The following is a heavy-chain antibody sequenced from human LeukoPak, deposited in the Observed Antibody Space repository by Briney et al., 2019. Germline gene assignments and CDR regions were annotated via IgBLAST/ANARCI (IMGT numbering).Heavy chain of an antibody. Sequence: GGSLRLSCAASGFTFSSYGMHWVRQAPGKGLEWVAVISYDGSNKYYADSVKGRFTISRDNSKNTLYLQMNSLRAEDTAVYYCAKGGYSSGWYFDYWGQGTLVTVSP. CDR1: GFTFSSYG. J-gene: IGHJ4*02. CDR3: AKGGYSSGWYFDY. D-gene: IGHD6-19*01. CDR2: ISYDGSNK. V-gene: IGHV3-30*18.